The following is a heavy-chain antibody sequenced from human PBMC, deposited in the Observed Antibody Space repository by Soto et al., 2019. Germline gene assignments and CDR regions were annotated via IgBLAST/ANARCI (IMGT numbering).Heavy chain of an antibody. Sequence: EVQLLESGGGLVQPGGSLRLSCAASGFTFSSYAMSWVRQAPGKGLEWVSAISGSGGSTYYADSVKGRFTISRDNSKNTLYLQMNSLRAEDTAVYYCAKDREGYSSSWYEYWYFDRWGRGTLVTVSS. D-gene: IGHD6-13*01. J-gene: IGHJ2*01. CDR1: GFTFSSYA. V-gene: IGHV3-23*01. CDR3: AKDREGYSSSWYEYWYFDR. CDR2: ISGSGGST.